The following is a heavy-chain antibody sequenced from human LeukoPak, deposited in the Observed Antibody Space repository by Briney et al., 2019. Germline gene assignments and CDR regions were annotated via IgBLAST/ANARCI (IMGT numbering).Heavy chain of an antibody. V-gene: IGHV3-11*01. CDR2: MSSSGQTI. Sequence: PGGSLRLSCAASGFTFSDHHMNWFRQAPGKGLEWISHMSSSGQTIFNADFVKGRFTISRDNAKNSLFLQMNSLRAEDTAVYYCARDPQYSNSWNWYSDLWGRGTLVTVSS. D-gene: IGHD6-13*01. CDR1: GFTFSDHH. J-gene: IGHJ2*01. CDR3: ARDPQYSNSWNWYSDL.